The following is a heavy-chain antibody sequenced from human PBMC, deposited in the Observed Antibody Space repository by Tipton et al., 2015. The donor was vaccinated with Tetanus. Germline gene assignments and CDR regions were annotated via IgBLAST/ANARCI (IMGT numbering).Heavy chain of an antibody. CDR1: GFTFSSLW. Sequence: SLRLSCAASGFTFSSLWMSWVRQAPGKGLEWVANINEDGSEKFYVDSVKGRFTISRDNIKNSLYLQMNYLRAEDTALYYCARALYGSGSHSDYWGPGTLVTVSS. V-gene: IGHV3-7*04. D-gene: IGHD3-10*01. CDR2: INEDGSEK. J-gene: IGHJ4*02. CDR3: ARALYGSGSHSDY.